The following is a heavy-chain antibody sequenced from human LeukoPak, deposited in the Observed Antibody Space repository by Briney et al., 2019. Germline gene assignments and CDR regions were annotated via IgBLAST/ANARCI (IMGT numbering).Heavy chain of an antibody. Sequence: GASVKVSCKASGYTFTSYGISRVRQAPGQGLEWMGWISAYNGNTNYAQKLQGRVTMTTDTSTSTAYMELRSLRSDDTAVYYCARVGSIAAAVYYFDYWGQGTLVTVSS. CDR2: ISAYNGNT. J-gene: IGHJ4*02. CDR3: ARVGSIAAAVYYFDY. D-gene: IGHD6-13*01. CDR1: GYTFTSYG. V-gene: IGHV1-18*01.